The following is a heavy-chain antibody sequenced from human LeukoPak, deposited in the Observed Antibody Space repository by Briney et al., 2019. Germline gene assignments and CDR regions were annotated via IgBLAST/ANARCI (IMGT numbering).Heavy chain of an antibody. CDR1: GDSFDNSYR. V-gene: IGHV4-39*01. CDR3: ARGSDDYKLGNH. D-gene: IGHD5-24*01. Sequence: PSETLSLSCTVSGDSFDNSYRWTWVRQPPGKRPEWIGTIYSSEYTYYHPSLRSRATISADTSRNLFSLKLNSVTAADTAVYYCARGSDDYKLGNHWGHGTLVTVSS. J-gene: IGHJ5*02. CDR2: IYSSEYT.